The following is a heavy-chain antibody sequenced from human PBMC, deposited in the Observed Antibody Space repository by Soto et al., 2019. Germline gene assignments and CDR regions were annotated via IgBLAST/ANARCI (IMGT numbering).Heavy chain of an antibody. J-gene: IGHJ4*02. V-gene: IGHV4-30-4*01. CDR3: ARGLSGDKVDS. CDR1: GGSISSGDYY. CDR2: INDSGST. Sequence: QVQLQESGPGLVKPSQTLSLTCTIAGGSISSGDYYWSWTGSPPGKALEGIGHINDSGSTYNNPSLNSRVTISIDPSENQFSLNLRSVTAADTAVYYCARGLSGDKVDSWGQGTLVTVSS. D-gene: IGHD1-1*01.